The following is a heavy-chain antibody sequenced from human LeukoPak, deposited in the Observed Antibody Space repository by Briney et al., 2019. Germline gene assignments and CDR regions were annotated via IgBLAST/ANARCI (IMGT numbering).Heavy chain of an antibody. CDR1: GFTFSSDA. V-gene: IGHV3-23*01. CDR3: AKDQTGIRGAGHGAFDI. D-gene: IGHD1-26*01. CDR2: ISGSVGST. Sequence: PGGSLRLSCAVSGFTFSSDAISWVRQAPGKGRGWVSAISGSVGSTYYADSVTGRFTISKDNSKNTLYLEMNSPRAEDTAVHYCAKDQTGIRGAGHGAFDIWGQGTMVTVSS. J-gene: IGHJ3*02.